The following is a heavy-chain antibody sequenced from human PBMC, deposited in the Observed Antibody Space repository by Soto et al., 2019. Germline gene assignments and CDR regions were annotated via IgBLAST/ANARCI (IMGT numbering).Heavy chain of an antibody. CDR2: ISGSSSGST. Sequence: EVQLLESGGGLVQPGGSLRLSCAASGFTFSRFAMSWVRQAPGKGLEWVSGISGSSSGSTWYADSVKGRFSISRDNAKNTLYLQMNSLRAEETAVYYCAKIGLATAFAFYIWGPGTKVNVSS. J-gene: IGHJ3*02. CDR3: AKIGLATAFAFYI. CDR1: GFTFSRFA. V-gene: IGHV3-23*01. D-gene: IGHD5-12*01.